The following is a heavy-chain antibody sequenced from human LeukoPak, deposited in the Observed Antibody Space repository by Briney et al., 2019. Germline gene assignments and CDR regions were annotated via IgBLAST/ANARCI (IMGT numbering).Heavy chain of an antibody. CDR1: GGSISSYY. Sequence: SETLSLTCTVSGGSISSYYWSWIRQPPGKGLEWIGYIYYPRTTNYNPSLKSRVTISVDTSKNQFSLKLSSVTAADTAVYYCAREEERAWYYGSGPGAFDIWGQGTMVTVSS. V-gene: IGHV4-59*01. CDR2: IYYPRTT. D-gene: IGHD3-10*01. J-gene: IGHJ3*02. CDR3: AREEERAWYYGSGPGAFDI.